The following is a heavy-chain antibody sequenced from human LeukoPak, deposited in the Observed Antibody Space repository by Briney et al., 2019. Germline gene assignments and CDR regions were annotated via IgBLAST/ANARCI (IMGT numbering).Heavy chain of an antibody. D-gene: IGHD6-19*01. CDR2: IYTSGST. CDR3: AREHSAVAGYFKFDY. J-gene: IGHJ4*02. CDR1: GGSISSYY. Sequence: PSETLSLTCTVSGGSISSYYWSWIRQPAGKGLEWIGRIYTSGSTNYNPSLKSRVTMSVDTSKNQFSLKLSSVTAADTAEYYCAREHSAVAGYFKFDYWGQRTLVTVSS. V-gene: IGHV4-4*07.